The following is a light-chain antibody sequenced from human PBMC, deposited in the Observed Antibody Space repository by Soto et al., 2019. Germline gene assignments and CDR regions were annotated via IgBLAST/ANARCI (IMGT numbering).Light chain of an antibody. CDR3: QQHYSTPYT. CDR2: WAS. J-gene: IGKJ2*01. Sequence: DIVMTQSPDSLAVSLGERATINCKSSQSVLYSSNNKNYLAWYQQKPGQPPKLLIYWASTRESGVPDRFSGSGSGTDFTLTISILQAEDVAVYYCQQHYSTPYTFGQGTKLEIK. CDR1: QSVLYSSNNKNY. V-gene: IGKV4-1*01.